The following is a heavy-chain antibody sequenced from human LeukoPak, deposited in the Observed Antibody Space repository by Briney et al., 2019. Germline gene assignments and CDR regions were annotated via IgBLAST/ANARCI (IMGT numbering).Heavy chain of an antibody. J-gene: IGHJ3*02. CDR1: GGTFSSYA. CDR2: IIPIFGTA. V-gene: IGHV1-69*13. CDR3: ARRDYYDSSGYYRAFDI. D-gene: IGHD3-22*01. Sequence: SVKVSCKASGGTFSSYAISWVRQAPGQGLEWMGGIIPIFGTANYAQKFQGRVTITADESTSTAYMELSSLRSEDTAVYYCARRDYYDSSGYYRAFDIWGQGTMVTVSS.